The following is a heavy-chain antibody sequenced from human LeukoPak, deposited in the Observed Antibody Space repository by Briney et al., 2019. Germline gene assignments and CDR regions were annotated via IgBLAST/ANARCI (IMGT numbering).Heavy chain of an antibody. V-gene: IGHV4-31*03. J-gene: IGHJ4*02. D-gene: IGHD3-10*02. CDR2: IYYCGTP. CDR3: ARLSSGSYVY. Sequence: SETLSLTCTVSGGSISSGGYYWSWIRQHPGKGLEWIGYIYYCGTPYYNPSLKSRVTISVATTKNQFSLKLSSVTAADTAVYYCARLSSGSYVYWGRGTLVTVSS. CDR1: GGSISSGGYY.